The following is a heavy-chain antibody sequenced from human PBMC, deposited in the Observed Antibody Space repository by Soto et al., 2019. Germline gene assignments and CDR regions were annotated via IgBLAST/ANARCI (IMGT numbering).Heavy chain of an antibody. V-gene: IGHV3-11*01. Sequence: LSLTCTVSGGSISSSSYYWGWIRQAPGKGLEWVSYISSTGRTIYYADSVWGRFTISRDDAKNSLYLQMSSLRVEGTAVYYCASSYGGNAHFAFDIWGQGTMVTVSS. CDR3: ASSYGGNAHFAFDI. D-gene: IGHD4-17*01. J-gene: IGHJ3*02. CDR2: ISSTGRTI. CDR1: GGSISSSSYY.